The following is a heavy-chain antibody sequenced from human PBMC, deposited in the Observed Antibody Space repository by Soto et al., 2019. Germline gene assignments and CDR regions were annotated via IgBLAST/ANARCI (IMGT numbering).Heavy chain of an antibody. V-gene: IGHV4-31*03. CDR1: GVSISSGAYY. Sequence: TLCLTGTVSGVSISSGAYYWGWIRQPPGKGLEWIGYIYYSGTTYYNPSLRSRLTISLDKSTNHFSLSLRSVTAADTAVYYWARATYDSSGYFDYWGQGGLVTVSS. CDR3: ARATYDSSGYFDY. D-gene: IGHD3-22*01. J-gene: IGHJ4*02. CDR2: IYYSGTT.